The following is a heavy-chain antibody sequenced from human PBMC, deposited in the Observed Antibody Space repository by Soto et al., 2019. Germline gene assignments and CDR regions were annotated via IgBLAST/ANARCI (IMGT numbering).Heavy chain of an antibody. Sequence: EVQPLESGGDLVQPGGSLRLSCAASGFTFSSYAMNWVRQAPGKGLEWVSAISGSGGNTFYADSVKGRFTISRDNSKNTLFLQLHSLRAEDTAIYYCAMLNSGSYSYHGMDVWGQGTTVTVSS. J-gene: IGHJ6*02. D-gene: IGHD1-26*01. V-gene: IGHV3-23*01. CDR2: ISGSGGNT. CDR1: GFTFSSYA. CDR3: AMLNSGSYSYHGMDV.